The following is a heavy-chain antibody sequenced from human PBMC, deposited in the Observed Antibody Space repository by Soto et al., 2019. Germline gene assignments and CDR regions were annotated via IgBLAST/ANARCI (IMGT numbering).Heavy chain of an antibody. Sequence: GESLKISCKGSGYSFTIYWIAWVRQMPGKGLEWMGIIYPGDSDTRYRPSFQGQVTISADKSISTAYLQWSSLKASDTAMYYCARSLASSGLYYFDNWGQGTLVTVSS. V-gene: IGHV5-51*01. CDR1: GYSFTIYW. J-gene: IGHJ4*02. CDR2: IYPGDSDT. D-gene: IGHD3-22*01. CDR3: ARSLASSGLYYFDN.